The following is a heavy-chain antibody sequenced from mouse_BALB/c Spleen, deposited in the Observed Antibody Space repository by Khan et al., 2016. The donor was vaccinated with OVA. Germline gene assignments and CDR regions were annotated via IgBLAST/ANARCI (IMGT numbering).Heavy chain of an antibody. CDR2: IYYSGTV. CDR3: ARDYGSLYWYFDV. J-gene: IGHJ1*01. V-gene: IGHV3-5*02. D-gene: IGHD1-1*01. Sequence: EVELVESGPGLVKPSQTVSLTCTVTGISITSGNYRWSWLRQFPGNKLEWIGNIYYSGTVTYNPSLTSRTTITRDTSKNQFFLEMNSVTAEDTATYYCARDYGSLYWYFDVWGAGTTVTVSS. CDR1: GISITSGNYR.